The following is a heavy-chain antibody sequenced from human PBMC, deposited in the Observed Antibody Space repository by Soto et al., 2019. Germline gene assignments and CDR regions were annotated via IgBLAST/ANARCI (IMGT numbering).Heavy chain of an antibody. CDR3: ETQDTAVAGY. CDR2: IIPIFGTT. V-gene: IGHV1-69*13. Sequence: SVKVSCKASGGTFSSYAISWVRQAPGQGLEWMGVIIPIFGTTNYAQKFQGRVTITADESASTVYMELSSLKSEDKAVYYCETQDTAVAGYWGQGTLVTVSS. CDR1: GGTFSSYA. J-gene: IGHJ4*02. D-gene: IGHD5-18*01.